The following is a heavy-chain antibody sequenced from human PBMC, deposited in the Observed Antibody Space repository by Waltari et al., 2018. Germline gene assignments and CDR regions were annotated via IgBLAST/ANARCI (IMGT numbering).Heavy chain of an antibody. CDR1: VYTFTSSY. Sequence: QVQLVQSGAEVKKPGASVKISCKTSVYTFTSSYIHWVRQAPGQGLEWMGIINPSGGSTIYAQKFQGRVTMTRDTSTSTVYMELSSLRSEDTAVYYCALDRGALWMDVWGQGTTVTVSS. D-gene: IGHD2-21*01. J-gene: IGHJ6*02. CDR2: INPSGGST. CDR3: ALDRGALWMDV. V-gene: IGHV1-46*01.